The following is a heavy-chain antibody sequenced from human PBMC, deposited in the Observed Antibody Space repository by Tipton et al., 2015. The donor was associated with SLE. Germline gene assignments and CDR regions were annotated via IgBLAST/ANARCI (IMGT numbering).Heavy chain of an antibody. CDR2: IHSGGGT. CDR3: ARGKWYFDY. CDR1: GFNVNSNY. V-gene: IGHV3-53*01. D-gene: IGHD2-8*01. Sequence: QLVQSGGGLVQPGGSLRLSCAASGFNVNSNYMTWVRQAPGKGLEWVSVIHSGGGTYYADSAKGRFTISRDSSKNTLSLQMNSLRAEDTAVYYCARGKWYFDYWGQGALVTVSS. J-gene: IGHJ4*02.